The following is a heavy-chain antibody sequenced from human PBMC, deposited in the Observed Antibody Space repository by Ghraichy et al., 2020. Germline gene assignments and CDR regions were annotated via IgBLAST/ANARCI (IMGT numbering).Heavy chain of an antibody. CDR3: ARDSMIREGVVTDY. D-gene: IGHD2-21*02. CDR2: ISGSSVYI. CDR1: GFTFSSYS. Sequence: GGSLRLSCAASGFTFSSYSINWVRQAPGKGLEWVSSISGSSVYIYYADSVKGRLTISRDNAKNSLYLQMNSLRAEDTAVYYCARDSMIREGVVTDYWGQGTLVTVSS. J-gene: IGHJ4*02. V-gene: IGHV3-21*01.